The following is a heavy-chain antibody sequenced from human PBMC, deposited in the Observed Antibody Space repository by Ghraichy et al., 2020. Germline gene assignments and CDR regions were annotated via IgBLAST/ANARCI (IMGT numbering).Heavy chain of an antibody. D-gene: IGHD2-8*01. Sequence: SVKVSCKASGGTFSSYAFSWVRQAPGQGLKWMGGIIPILDIANYTQKFQGRITIIADESTSTAHMELSNLRSEDTAVYFCAMGDCTNGVCHSHGYYGMDVWGQGTTVTVSS. V-gene: IGHV1-69*13. CDR3: AMGDCTNGVCHSHGYYGMDV. CDR1: GGTFSSYA. CDR2: IIPILDIA. J-gene: IGHJ6*02.